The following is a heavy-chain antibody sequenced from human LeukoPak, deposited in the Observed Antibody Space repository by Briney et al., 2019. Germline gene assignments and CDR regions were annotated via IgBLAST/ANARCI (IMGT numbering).Heavy chain of an antibody. CDR2: IYPGDSDT. CDR3: ATYYYDSSGYSIDAFDI. D-gene: IGHD3-22*01. Sequence: GESLKISCKGSGYSFTSYWIGWVRQMPGKGRECMGIIYPGDSDTRYSPSFQGQVTISADKSISTAYLQWSSPKASDTAMYYCATYYYDSSGYSIDAFDIWGQGTMVTVSS. J-gene: IGHJ3*02. V-gene: IGHV5-51*01. CDR1: GYSFTSYW.